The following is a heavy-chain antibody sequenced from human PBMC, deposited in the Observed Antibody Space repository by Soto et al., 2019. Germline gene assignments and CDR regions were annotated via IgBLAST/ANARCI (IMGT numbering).Heavy chain of an antibody. Sequence: WWSLRLSCAASGFTFSSYWMSWFRQAPGKGLEWVANIKQDGSEKYYVDSVKGRFTISRDNAKNSLYLQMNSLRAEDTAVYYCARGDGSYGFDYWGQGTLVTVSS. V-gene: IGHV3-7*03. CDR3: ARGDGSYGFDY. D-gene: IGHD5-18*01. CDR2: IKQDGSEK. CDR1: GFTFSSYW. J-gene: IGHJ4*02.